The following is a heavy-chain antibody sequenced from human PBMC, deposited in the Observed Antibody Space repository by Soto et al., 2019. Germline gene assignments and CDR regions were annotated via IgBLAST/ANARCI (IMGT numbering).Heavy chain of an antibody. CDR2: ISAYNGNT. J-gene: IGHJ4*02. CDR3: ARDTYSIVAGTEIDY. V-gene: IGHV1-18*01. CDR1: GYTFTSYG. Sequence: QVPLVQSGAEVKKPGASVKVSCKASGYTFTSYGISWVRQAPGQGLEWMGWISAYNGNTNYAQKLQGRVTMTTDTSTSTAYMELRSLRSDDTAVDYCARDTYSIVAGTEIDYWGQGTLVTVSS. D-gene: IGHD6-19*01.